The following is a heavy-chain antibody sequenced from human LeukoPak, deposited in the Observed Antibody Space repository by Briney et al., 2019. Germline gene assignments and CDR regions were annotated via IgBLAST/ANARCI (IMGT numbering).Heavy chain of an antibody. J-gene: IGHJ4*02. V-gene: IGHV3-21*01. D-gene: IGHD2-15*01. CDR2: ISSSSSYI. Sequence: PGGPLRLSCAASGFTFSSYSMNWVRQAPGKGLEWVSSISSSSSYIYYADSVKGRFTISRDNAKNSLYLQMNSLRAEDTAVYYCARDGRAAGKISFDYWGQGTLVTVSS. CDR1: GFTFSSYS. CDR3: ARDGRAAGKISFDY.